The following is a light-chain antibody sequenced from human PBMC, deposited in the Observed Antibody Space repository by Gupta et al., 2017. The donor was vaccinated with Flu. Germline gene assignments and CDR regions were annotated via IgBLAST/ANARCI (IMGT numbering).Light chain of an antibody. CDR2: KAS. CDR3: QHQNSSPWS. J-gene: IGKJ1*01. Sequence: QKPGKAPKLVIYKASTIQSGVPSKFGGSGYATEFTLTISSRQPDDFATYYCQHQNSSPWSFGQRTKVEIK. V-gene: IGKV1-5*03.